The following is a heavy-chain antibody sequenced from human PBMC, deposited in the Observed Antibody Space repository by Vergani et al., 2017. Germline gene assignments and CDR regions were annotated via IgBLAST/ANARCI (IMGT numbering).Heavy chain of an antibody. CDR2: IYYSGST. CDR3: AREVPAAISWYFDY. J-gene: IGHJ4*02. V-gene: IGHV4-31*03. D-gene: IGHD2-2*02. Sequence: QVQLQESGPGLVKPSQTLSLTCTVSGDSISSGGYYWSWIRQHPGKGLEWIGYIYYSGSTYYNPSLKSRVTMSVDTSKNQFSLKLSSVTAADTAVYFCAREVPAAISWYFDYWGQGTLVTVSS. CDR1: GDSISSGGYY.